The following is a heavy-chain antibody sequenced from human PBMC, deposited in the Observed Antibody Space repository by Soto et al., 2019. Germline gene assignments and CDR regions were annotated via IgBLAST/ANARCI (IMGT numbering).Heavy chain of an antibody. CDR1: GFTFGDHA. J-gene: IGHJ6*04. V-gene: IGHV3-23*01. D-gene: IGHD3-10*01. CDR2: ISGSGVIT. CDR3: AKGLLIMVRKVIIPPQYCYGMNV. Sequence: GGSLRLSCAASGFTFGDHAMSWVRQAPGKGLEWVSVISGSGVITYYEDSVKGRFTISRDNAKNTLYLQMNSLRAEDTAVYYCAKGLLIMVRKVIIPPQYCYGMNVWAKGTTF.